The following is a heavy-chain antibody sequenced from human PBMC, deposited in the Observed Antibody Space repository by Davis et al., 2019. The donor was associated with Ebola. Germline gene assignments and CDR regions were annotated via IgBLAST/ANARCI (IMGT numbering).Heavy chain of an antibody. CDR3: ARGSNIVVVPAAIIWPRRGYYYMDV. V-gene: IGHV4-34*01. Sequence: SETLSLTCAVYGGSFSGYYWTWIRQSPGKGLEWIGEINHSGSTNYNPSLKSRVTISVDTSKNQFSLKLSSVTAADTAVYYCARGSNIVVVPAAIIWPRRGYYYMDVWGKGTTVTVSS. J-gene: IGHJ6*03. CDR2: INHSGST. D-gene: IGHD2-2*01. CDR1: GGSFSGYY.